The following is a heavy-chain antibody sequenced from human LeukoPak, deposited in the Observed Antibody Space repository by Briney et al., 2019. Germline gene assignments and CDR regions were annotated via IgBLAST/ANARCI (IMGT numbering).Heavy chain of an antibody. Sequence: GGSLRLSCTASGFTFSSYWMHWVRQAARKGLEWVSRINSDGSDRKYADSVKGRFTISRDNAKNTLFLQMNSLRAEDTAVYYCARDPCSSTSCFRGNWFDPWGQGTLVTVSS. J-gene: IGHJ5*02. D-gene: IGHD2-2*01. CDR1: GFTFSSYW. CDR2: INSDGSDR. V-gene: IGHV3-74*03. CDR3: ARDPCSSTSCFRGNWFDP.